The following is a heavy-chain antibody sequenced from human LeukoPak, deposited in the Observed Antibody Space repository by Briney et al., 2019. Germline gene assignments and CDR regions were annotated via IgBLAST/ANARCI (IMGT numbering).Heavy chain of an antibody. J-gene: IGHJ3*02. CDR1: GFTLSSYW. V-gene: IGHV3-74*01. CDR2: INSDGSST. CDR3: ARASWPGSFDI. Sequence: GGSLRLSCAASGFTLSSYWMHWVRQAPGKGLVWVSRINSDGSSTSYADSVKGRFTTSRDNAKNTLYLQMNSLRAEDTAVYYCARASWPGSFDIWGQGTMVTVSS.